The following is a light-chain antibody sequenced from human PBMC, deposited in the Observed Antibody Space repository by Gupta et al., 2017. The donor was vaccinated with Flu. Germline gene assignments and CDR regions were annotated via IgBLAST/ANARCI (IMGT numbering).Light chain of an antibody. Sequence: SALTQPASVSGSPGQSITIPCTGTSNDVGGYSYVSWYQQHPGKAPKLIIYEVSNRPSGVSNRFFGSKSGNVASLIISGLQTEDEADYYCSSYTGSNTLHVFGTGTKVTVL. V-gene: IGLV2-14*01. J-gene: IGLJ1*01. CDR1: SNDVGGYSY. CDR3: SSYTGSNTLHV. CDR2: EVS.